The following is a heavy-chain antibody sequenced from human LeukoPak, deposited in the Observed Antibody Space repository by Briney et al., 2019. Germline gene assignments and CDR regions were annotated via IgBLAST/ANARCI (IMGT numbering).Heavy chain of an antibody. CDR3: ASGSYDFWSGYD. V-gene: IGHV1-69*04. Sequence: ASVKVSCKASGGTFSSYAISWVRQAPGQGLEWMGRIIPILGIANYAQKFQGRVTITADKSTSTAYMELSSLRSEDTAVYYCASGSYDFWSGYDWGQGTLVTVSS. CDR1: GGTFSSYA. J-gene: IGHJ4*02. D-gene: IGHD3-3*01. CDR2: IIPILGIA.